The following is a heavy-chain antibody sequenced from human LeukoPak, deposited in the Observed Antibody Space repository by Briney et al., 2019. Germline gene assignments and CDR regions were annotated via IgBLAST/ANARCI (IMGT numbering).Heavy chain of an antibody. Sequence: SEALSLTCAVYGGSFSGYYWSWIRQPLGKGLEWIGEINHSGSTNYNPSLKRRVTISVDTSKNQFSLKLSSVTAADTAVYYCARGGGYCSSTSWYNLRWFDPWGQGTLVTVSS. CDR2: INHSGST. CDR1: GGSFSGYY. J-gene: IGHJ5*02. D-gene: IGHD2-2*03. CDR3: ARGGGYCSSTSWYNLRWFDP. V-gene: IGHV4-34*01.